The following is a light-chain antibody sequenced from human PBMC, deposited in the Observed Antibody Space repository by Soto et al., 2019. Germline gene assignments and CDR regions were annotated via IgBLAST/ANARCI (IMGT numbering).Light chain of an antibody. V-gene: IGKV1-39*01. CDR2: AAS. CDR1: QSISSY. CDR3: QQSYSTPLN. Sequence: DIQMTQSPSSLSASVGDRVTITCRASQSISSYLNWYQQKPGKAPKLLIYAASSLQSGVPSRFSGSGSGTDFTLNISSLQPEDFATYYCQQSYSTPLNFGGGTKVDIK. J-gene: IGKJ4*01.